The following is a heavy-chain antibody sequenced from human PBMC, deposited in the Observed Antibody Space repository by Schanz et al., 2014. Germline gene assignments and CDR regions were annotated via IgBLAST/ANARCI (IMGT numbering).Heavy chain of an antibody. CDR2: ISDSGDST. CDR1: GFTFSDYY. CDR3: ARDHQWLARYYMDV. Sequence: PGGSLRLSCAASGFTFSDYYMTWIRQAPGKGLEWVSDISDSGDSTHYADSVRGRFTISRDNAKNSLYLQMNSLRAEDTAVYYCARDHQWLARYYMDVWGKGTTVTVSS. V-gene: IGHV3-11*06. D-gene: IGHD6-19*01. J-gene: IGHJ6*03.